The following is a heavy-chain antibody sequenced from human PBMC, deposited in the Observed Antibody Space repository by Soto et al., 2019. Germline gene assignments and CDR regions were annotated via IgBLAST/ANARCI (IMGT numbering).Heavy chain of an antibody. D-gene: IGHD3-22*01. CDR1: GFTFSSYA. CDR3: ATWAGTYYYDSSGYYVGY. CDR2: ISGSGGST. Sequence: EVQLLESGGGLVQPGGSLRLSCAASGFTFSSYAMSWVRQAPGKGLEWVSAISGSGGSTYYADSVKGRFTISRDNSKNTLYLQMNRLRAEDTAVYYWATWAGTYYYDSSGYYVGYWGQGTLVTVSS. J-gene: IGHJ4*02. V-gene: IGHV3-23*01.